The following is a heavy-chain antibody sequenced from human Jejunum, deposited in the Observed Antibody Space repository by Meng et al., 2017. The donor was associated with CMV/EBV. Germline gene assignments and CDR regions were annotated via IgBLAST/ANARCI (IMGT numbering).Heavy chain of an antibody. D-gene: IGHD5-12*01. Sequence: SGYTFDAHYIHWVRQAPGQGPEWMGWLNPNSGDTTYAQQFQGRVSMTRDTSISTAYMELSSLRSDDTAVYYCATSSSGFDFWTDNWGQGTLVTVSS. J-gene: IGHJ4*02. V-gene: IGHV1-2*02. CDR2: LNPNSGDT. CDR3: ATSSSGFDFWTDN. CDR1: GYTFDAHY.